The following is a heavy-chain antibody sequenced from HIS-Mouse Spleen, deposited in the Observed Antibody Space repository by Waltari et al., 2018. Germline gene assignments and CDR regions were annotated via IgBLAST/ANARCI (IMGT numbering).Heavy chain of an antibody. Sequence: QVQLQESGPGLVKPSETLSLTCTVSGYSISSGYYWGWIRQPPGKGLEWIGSIYHSGSTYYTPSLKSRVTISVDTSKNRFSLKLSSVTAADTAVYYCARAPTGFLEWFDAFDIWGQGTMVTVSS. CDR3: ARAPTGFLEWFDAFDI. J-gene: IGHJ3*02. V-gene: IGHV4-38-2*02. CDR1: GYSISSGYY. CDR2: IYHSGST. D-gene: IGHD3-3*01.